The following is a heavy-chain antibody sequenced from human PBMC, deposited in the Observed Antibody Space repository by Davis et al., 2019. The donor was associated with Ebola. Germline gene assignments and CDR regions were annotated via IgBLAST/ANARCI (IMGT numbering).Heavy chain of an antibody. CDR1: GGSSSSSSYL. J-gene: IGHJ4*02. Sequence: PSETLSLTCTVSGGSSSSSSYLWGWIRQPPGKGLEWIGSTYYSGSTYYNPSLKSRVTISVDTSKNQFSLKLSSVTAADTAVYYCARGYYDSSGYHYWGQGTLVTVSS. D-gene: IGHD3-22*01. CDR2: TYYSGST. V-gene: IGHV4-39*07. CDR3: ARGYYDSSGYHY.